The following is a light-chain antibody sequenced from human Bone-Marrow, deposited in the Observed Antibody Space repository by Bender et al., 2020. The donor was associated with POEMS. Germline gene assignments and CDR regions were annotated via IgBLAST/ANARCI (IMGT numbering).Light chain of an antibody. CDR2: QDT. J-gene: IGLJ2*01. CDR1: NLGEKY. Sequence: SFELTQPPSVSVSPGQTVSITCSGDNLGEKYISWYQQKPGQSPVLVIYQDTKRPSGIPERFSGSNSGNTATLTISGTQAMDEADYYCQAWDTYTVIFGGGTKLTVL. V-gene: IGLV3-1*01. CDR3: QAWDTYTVI.